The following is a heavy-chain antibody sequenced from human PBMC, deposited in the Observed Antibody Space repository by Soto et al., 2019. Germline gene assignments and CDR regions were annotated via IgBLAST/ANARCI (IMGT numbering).Heavy chain of an antibody. Sequence: EVQLLESGGGVVQPGGSLRLSCAASGFTFSAYAMTWVSQAPWKGLEWVAVISGSAGATYYADSVKGRFTISRDNSKHTLYPLMNCLRDEYTAVYYCERQDYSTTWYRKYWGQGTLVTVSS. D-gene: IGHD6-13*01. J-gene: IGHJ4*02. CDR1: GFTFSAYA. CDR2: ISGSAGAT. V-gene: IGHV3-23*01. CDR3: ERQDYSTTWYRKY.